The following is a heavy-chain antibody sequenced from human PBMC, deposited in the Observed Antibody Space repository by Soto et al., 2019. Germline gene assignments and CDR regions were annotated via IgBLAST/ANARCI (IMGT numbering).Heavy chain of an antibody. Sequence: GGSLRLSCAASGFTFSSYSMNWVRQAPGKGLEWVSSISSSSSYIYYADSVKGRFTISRDNAKNSLYLQMNSLRAEDTAVYYCARDSDPFNYYGSGSYYKVHYYYYMDVWGKGTTVTVSS. CDR1: GFTFSSYS. CDR2: ISSSSSYI. V-gene: IGHV3-21*01. D-gene: IGHD3-10*01. CDR3: ARDSDPFNYYGSGSYYKVHYYYYMDV. J-gene: IGHJ6*03.